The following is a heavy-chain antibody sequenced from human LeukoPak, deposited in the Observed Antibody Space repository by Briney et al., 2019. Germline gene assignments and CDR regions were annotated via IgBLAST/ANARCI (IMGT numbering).Heavy chain of an antibody. D-gene: IGHD2-8*01. V-gene: IGHV3-74*01. Sequence: GGSLRLSCAASGFSFSAHWMHWVRQAPGKGLVWVAQINGDATATNYAGSVKGRFTISRDNAKNTGHLQMSTLTAEDTAVYYCAKDKWWGASDHWGQGSLVTVSS. J-gene: IGHJ4*02. CDR2: INGDATAT. CDR1: GFSFSAHW. CDR3: AKDKWWGASDH.